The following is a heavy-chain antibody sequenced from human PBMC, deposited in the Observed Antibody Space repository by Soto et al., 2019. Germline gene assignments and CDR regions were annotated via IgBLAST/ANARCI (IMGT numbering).Heavy chain of an antibody. V-gene: IGHV4-59*01. CDR2: IYYSGST. D-gene: IGHD1-26*01. CDR3: AREGVAGSQYYYYYMDV. Sequence: SETLSLTCTVSGGSISSYYWSWIRQPPGKGLEWIGYIYYSGSTNYNPSLKSRVTISVDTSKNQFSLKLSSVTAADTAVYYCAREGVAGSQYYYYYMDVWGKGTTVTVSS. CDR1: GGSISSYY. J-gene: IGHJ6*03.